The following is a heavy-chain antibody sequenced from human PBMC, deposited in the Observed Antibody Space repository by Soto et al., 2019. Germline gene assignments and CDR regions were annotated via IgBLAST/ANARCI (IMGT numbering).Heavy chain of an antibody. CDR3: ASLLGDVTTFDN. V-gene: IGHV3-7*01. Sequence: EVQLVEAGGGLVQPGGSLTLSCTVSGFTFSPSWMSWVRQAPGKGLEWVASIKRDGSEILYVDSVKGRFTISRNNAENSLYLQMNSLRAEDTAVYYCASLLGDVTTFDNWGQGTLLTVSS. D-gene: IGHD3-10*01. CDR1: GFTFSPSW. CDR2: IKRDGSEI. J-gene: IGHJ4*02.